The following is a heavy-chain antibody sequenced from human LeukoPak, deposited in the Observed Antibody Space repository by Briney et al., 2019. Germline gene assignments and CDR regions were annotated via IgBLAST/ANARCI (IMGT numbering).Heavy chain of an antibody. V-gene: IGHV1-8*01. D-gene: IGHD7-27*01. J-gene: IGHJ4*02. CDR3: ARDMGTADWGIDY. CDR1: GYTFTSFD. Sequence: ASVKVSCKASGYTFTSFDINWVRQATGQGREWMGWMKPNNGNTGYAQRFQGRVTMTRNTSISTAYMELSSLRSEDTAVYYCARDMGTADWGIDYWGQGTLVTVSS. CDR2: MKPNNGNT.